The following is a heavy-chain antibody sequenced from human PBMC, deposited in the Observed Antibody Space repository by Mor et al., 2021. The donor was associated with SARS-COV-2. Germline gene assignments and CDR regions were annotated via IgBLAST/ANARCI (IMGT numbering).Heavy chain of an antibody. D-gene: IGHD3-3*01. CDR2: ISSSGSTI. CDR3: ARERYYDFWSGYYKWFDP. J-gene: IGHJ5*02. V-gene: IGHV3-11*01. Sequence: GLEWVSYISSSGSTIYYADSVKGRFTISRDNAKNSLYLQMNSLRAEDTAVYYCARERYYDFWSGYYKWFDPWGQGTLVTVSS.